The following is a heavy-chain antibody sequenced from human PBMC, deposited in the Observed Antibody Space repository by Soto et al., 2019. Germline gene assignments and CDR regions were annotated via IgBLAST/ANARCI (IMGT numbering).Heavy chain of an antibody. Sequence: GGSLRLSCAASGFTFSSYAMSWVRQAPGKGLEWVSAISGSGGSTYYADSVKGRFTISRDNSKNTLYLQMNSLRAEDTAVYYCAKDFHKIRNWNYPFDYWGQGTLVTVSS. CDR1: GFTFSSYA. CDR3: AKDFHKIRNWNYPFDY. J-gene: IGHJ4*02. D-gene: IGHD1-7*01. V-gene: IGHV3-23*01. CDR2: ISGSGGST.